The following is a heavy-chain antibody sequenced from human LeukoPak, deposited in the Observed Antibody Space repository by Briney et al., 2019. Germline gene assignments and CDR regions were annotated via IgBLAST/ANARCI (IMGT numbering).Heavy chain of an antibody. CDR1: GFTVSSNY. J-gene: IGHJ4*02. Sequence: GGSLRLSCAASGFTVSSNYMSWVRQAPGKGLEWASVIYSGGSTYYADSVKGRFTISRDNSKNTLYLQMNSLRAEDTAVYCCARDLPFDYWGQGTLVTVSS. V-gene: IGHV3-53*01. CDR3: ARDLPFDY. CDR2: IYSGGST.